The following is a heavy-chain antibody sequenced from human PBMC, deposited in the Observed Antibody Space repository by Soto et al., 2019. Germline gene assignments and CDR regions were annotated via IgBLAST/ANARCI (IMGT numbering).Heavy chain of an antibody. Sequence: SVKVSCKASGGTFSSYAISWVRQAPGQGLEWMGGIIPIFGTANYAQKFQGRVTITADESTSTAYMELSSLRSEDTAVYYCARGRPITGTTSPGQTFDYWGQGTLVTVSS. CDR1: GGTFSSYA. CDR3: ARGRPITGTTSPGQTFDY. V-gene: IGHV1-69*13. CDR2: IIPIFGTA. D-gene: IGHD1-20*01. J-gene: IGHJ4*02.